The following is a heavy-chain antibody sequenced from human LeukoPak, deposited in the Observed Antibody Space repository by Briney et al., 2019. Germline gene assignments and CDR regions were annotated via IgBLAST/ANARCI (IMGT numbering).Heavy chain of an antibody. D-gene: IGHD1-26*01. V-gene: IGHV3-23*01. CDR2: IGGSGSTT. CDR3: AKDRGGSYPYYFDY. Sequence: PGGSLRLSCAASGFTFSSYGMSWVRQAAGKGLEWVSAIGGSGSTTYYADSVKGRFTISRDNSKNTLYLQMNSLRAEDTAVYYCAKDRGGSYPYYFDYWGQGTLVTVSS. J-gene: IGHJ4*02. CDR1: GFTFSSYG.